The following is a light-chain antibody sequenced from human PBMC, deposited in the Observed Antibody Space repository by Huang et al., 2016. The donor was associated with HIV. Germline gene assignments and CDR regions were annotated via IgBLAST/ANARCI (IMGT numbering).Light chain of an antibody. CDR1: QRVSSSY. CDR3: QQYGSSPPLFT. Sequence: EIVLTQSPGTLSLSPGERATLSCRASQRVSSSYLAWYQQKPGQAPRRLIDGASSRAACIPDRFSGRGSGTDFTLTISRLEPEDFAVYYCQQYGSSPPLFTFGPGTKVDIK. J-gene: IGKJ3*01. CDR2: GAS. V-gene: IGKV3-20*01.